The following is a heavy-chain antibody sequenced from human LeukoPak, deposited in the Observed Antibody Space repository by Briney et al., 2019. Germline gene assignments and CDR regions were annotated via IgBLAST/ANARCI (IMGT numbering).Heavy chain of an antibody. Sequence: SETLPLTCTVSGGSISSYYWSWIRQPPGKGLEWIGYIYYSGSTNYNPSLKSRVTISVDTSKNQFSLKLSSVTAADTAVYYCARGSNKPYYYYYMDVWGKGTTVTVSS. CDR3: ARGSNKPYYYYYMDV. CDR2: IYYSGST. V-gene: IGHV4-59*01. J-gene: IGHJ6*03. CDR1: GGSISSYY. D-gene: IGHD2/OR15-2a*01.